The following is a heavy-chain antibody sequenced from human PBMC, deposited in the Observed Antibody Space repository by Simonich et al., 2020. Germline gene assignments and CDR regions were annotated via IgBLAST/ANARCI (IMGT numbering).Heavy chain of an antibody. Sequence: QLQLQESGPGLVKPSETLSLTCTVSCGSISSSSYYWGWVRQPPGKGLEWIGSIYYSGSTYYNPSLKSRVTISGDTSKNQFSLKLSSVTAADTAVYYCARHAGFAFDIWGQGTMVTVSS. J-gene: IGHJ3*02. D-gene: IGHD6-13*01. CDR2: IYYSGST. CDR1: CGSISSSSYY. V-gene: IGHV4-39*01. CDR3: ARHAGFAFDI.